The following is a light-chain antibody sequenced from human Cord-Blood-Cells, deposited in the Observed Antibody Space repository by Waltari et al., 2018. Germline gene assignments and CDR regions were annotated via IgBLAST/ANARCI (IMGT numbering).Light chain of an antibody. V-gene: IGLV3-19*01. CDR3: NSRDSSGIV. CDR1: SLRSYY. J-gene: IGLJ3*02. CDR2: GKN. Sequence: SSELTQDPAVSVALGQTVRITCQGDSLRSYYASWYQQKPGQAPVLVIYGKNNRHSGIPDRFSGSSSGNTASLTITGAQAEDEADYYCNSRDSSGIVFGGGTKLTVL.